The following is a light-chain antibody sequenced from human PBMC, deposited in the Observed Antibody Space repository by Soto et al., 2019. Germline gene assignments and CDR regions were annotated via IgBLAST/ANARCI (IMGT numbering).Light chain of an antibody. CDR1: LPISNY. Sequence: DIQMTQSPSSLSASVGDRVTITCRASLPISNYLAWYQQKPGKAPTALIHATSTLQSGVSSRFSGSGSDTEFTLTITSLQPEDFATYFCQQSLSSPLTFGGGTKV. J-gene: IGKJ4*01. V-gene: IGKV1-39*01. CDR3: QQSLSSPLT. CDR2: ATS.